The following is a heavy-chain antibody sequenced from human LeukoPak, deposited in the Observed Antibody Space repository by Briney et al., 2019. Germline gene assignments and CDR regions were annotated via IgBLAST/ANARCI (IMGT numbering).Heavy chain of an antibody. D-gene: IGHD4-11*01. CDR2: IYSGGST. J-gene: IGHJ3*02. CDR1: GFTVSSNY. CDR3: ATNLPLQDDASDI. Sequence: GGSLRLSCAASGFTVSSNYMSWVRQAPGKGLEWVSVIYSGGSTYYADSVKGRFTISRDNSKNTLYLQMNSLRAEDTAVYYCATNLPLQDDASDIWGQGTMVTVSS. V-gene: IGHV3-53*01.